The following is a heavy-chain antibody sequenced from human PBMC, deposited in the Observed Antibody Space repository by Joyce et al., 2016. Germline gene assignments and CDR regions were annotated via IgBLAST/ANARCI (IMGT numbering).Heavy chain of an antibody. CDR2: MIPIFGTA. CDR3: ARTNYASGTYYIDY. J-gene: IGHJ4*02. D-gene: IGHD3-10*01. V-gene: IGHV1-69*01. CDR1: GGTFSRYA. Sequence: QVQLVQSGAEVKKPGSSVRVSCKASGGTFSRYAISWVRQAPGQGLEWMGGMIPIFGTANYAQKFQDRVTITADESTSTAYMELRSLKSEDTAVYYCARTNYASGTYYIDYWGQGTLVTVSS.